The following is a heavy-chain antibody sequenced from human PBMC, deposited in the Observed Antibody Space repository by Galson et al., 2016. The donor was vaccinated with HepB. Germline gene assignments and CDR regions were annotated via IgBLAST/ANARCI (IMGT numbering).Heavy chain of an antibody. D-gene: IGHD5-12*01. Sequence: SLRLSCAASGFTFSSYGMHWVRQAPGKGLEWVAVTSYDGSNKYYADSVKGRFTISRDNSKNTLYLQMNSLRAEDTAVYYCAKWGGSGYDWARLDYWGQGTLVTVSS. CDR2: TSYDGSNK. V-gene: IGHV3-30*18. CDR1: GFTFSSYG. CDR3: AKWGGSGYDWARLDY. J-gene: IGHJ4*02.